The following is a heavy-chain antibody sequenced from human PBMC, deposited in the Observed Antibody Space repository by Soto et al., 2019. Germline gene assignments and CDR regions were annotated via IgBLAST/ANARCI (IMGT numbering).Heavy chain of an antibody. V-gene: IGHV4-30-4*01. CDR2: IYKSGTT. CDR1: GGSSSSGDNY. J-gene: IGHJ6*02. CDR3: ARHSSSGWPNYGMDV. D-gene: IGHD6-19*01. Sequence: PSETLSLTCTVSGGSSSSGDNYWSWIRQPSGKGLEWIGYIYKSGTTHYNPSLKSRVTISVDTSKNQFSVKLSSVTAADTAVYYCARHSSSGWPNYGMDVWGQGTTVTVSS.